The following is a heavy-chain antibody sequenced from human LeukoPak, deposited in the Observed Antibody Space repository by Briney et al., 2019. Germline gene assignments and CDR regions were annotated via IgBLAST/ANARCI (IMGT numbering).Heavy chain of an antibody. CDR3: ARDRPYCSSTRCYLLPYYYYGMDV. Sequence: QPGGSLRLSCATSGFTFSSNWMSWVRHVLGRGLDWVANIKPDGSAEYYAASVKGRFTVSRDNAKNSLYLQMNSLRVEDTAVYYCARDRPYCSSTRCYLLPYYYYGMDVWGQGTTVTVSS. CDR2: IKPDGSAE. D-gene: IGHD2-2*01. CDR1: GFTFSSNW. J-gene: IGHJ6*02. V-gene: IGHV3-7*01.